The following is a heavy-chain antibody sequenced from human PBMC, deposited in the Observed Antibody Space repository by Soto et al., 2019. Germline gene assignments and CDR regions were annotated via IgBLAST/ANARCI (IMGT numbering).Heavy chain of an antibody. D-gene: IGHD3-22*01. CDR1: GFTSSSYA. V-gene: IGHV3-64D*08. Sequence: GGSLRLSCSASGFTSSSYAMHWVRQAPGKGLEYVSAISSNGGSTYYADSVKGRFTISRDNSKNTLYLQMSSLRAEDTAVYYCVKVTYDSSGYYYLHAFDIWGQGTMVTVSS. CDR3: VKVTYDSSGYYYLHAFDI. CDR2: ISSNGGST. J-gene: IGHJ3*02.